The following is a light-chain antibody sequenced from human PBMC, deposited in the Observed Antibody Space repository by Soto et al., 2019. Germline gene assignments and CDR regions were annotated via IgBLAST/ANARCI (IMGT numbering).Light chain of an antibody. CDR1: SSNIGINT. J-gene: IGLJ2*01. Sequence: QPVLTQPPSASGTPGQRVTISCSGSSSNIGINTVNWYQHVPGTAPKLLIYSNNHRPSGVPARFSGSNSGTSASLAISGLQSEDEADYYCATWDDSLNSRVIFGGVTKLTVL. V-gene: IGLV1-44*01. CDR2: SNN. CDR3: ATWDDSLNSRVI.